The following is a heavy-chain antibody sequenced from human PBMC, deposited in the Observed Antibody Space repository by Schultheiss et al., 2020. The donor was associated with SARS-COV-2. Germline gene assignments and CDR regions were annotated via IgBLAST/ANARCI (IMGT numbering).Heavy chain of an antibody. CDR3: ARVKIADFDY. D-gene: IGHD2-21*01. CDR2: VYHSGSA. CDR1: DYAIRSGRY. Sequence: SETLSLTCAVSDYAIRSGRYWGWIRQPPGKGLEWIGTVYHSGSAYYNPSLKSRVTISVDTSKNQFSLTLTTVTAADTAVYYCARVKIADFDYWGQGTLVTVSS. J-gene: IGHJ4*02. V-gene: IGHV4-38-2*01.